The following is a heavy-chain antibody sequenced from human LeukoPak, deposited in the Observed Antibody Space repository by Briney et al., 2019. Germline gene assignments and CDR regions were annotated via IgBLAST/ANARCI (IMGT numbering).Heavy chain of an antibody. V-gene: IGHV4-59*08. D-gene: IGHD3-22*01. CDR1: GGSTSSYY. J-gene: IGHJ4*02. Sequence: SETLSLTCTVSGGSTSSYYWNWIRQPPGKGLEWIGYINYSGSTNYNPYLKSRATISVDTSKNQFSLKLTSVTAADTAVYHCATLGFDSSGYAVFDYWGQGTLVTVSS. CDR2: INYSGST. CDR3: ATLGFDSSGYAVFDY.